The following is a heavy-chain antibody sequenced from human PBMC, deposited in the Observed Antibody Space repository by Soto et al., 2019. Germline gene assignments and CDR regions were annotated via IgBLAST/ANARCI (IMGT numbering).Heavy chain of an antibody. CDR3: ARDLCLYYYDSSGYPPRCYYYGMDV. D-gene: IGHD3-22*01. Sequence: GGSLRLSCAASGFTFSSYAMHWVRQAPGKGLEWVAVISYDGSNKYYADSVKGRFTISRDNSKNTLYLQMNSLRAEDTAVYYCARDLCLYYYDSSGYPPRCYYYGMDVWGQGTTVTVSS. J-gene: IGHJ6*02. V-gene: IGHV3-30-3*01. CDR2: ISYDGSNK. CDR1: GFTFSSYA.